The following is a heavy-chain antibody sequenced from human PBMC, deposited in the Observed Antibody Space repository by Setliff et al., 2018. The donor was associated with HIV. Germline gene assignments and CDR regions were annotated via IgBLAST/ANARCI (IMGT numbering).Heavy chain of an antibody. D-gene: IGHD6-13*01. V-gene: IGHV4-38-2*01. CDR2: IYHSGST. Sequence: KPSETLSLTCAVSGYSIRSGYYWGWIRQPPGKGLEWIGSIYHSGSTYYNPSLKSRVSISVDTSKNQFSLKLSSVTAADTAVYYCARHESGRSSSWSNFDYWGQGTQVTVSS. J-gene: IGHJ4*02. CDR1: GYSIRSGYY. CDR3: ARHESGRSSSWSNFDY.